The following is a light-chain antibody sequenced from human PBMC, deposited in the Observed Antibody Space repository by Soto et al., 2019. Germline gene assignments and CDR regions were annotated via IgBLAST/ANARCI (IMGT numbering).Light chain of an antibody. J-gene: IGLJ2*01. CDR1: KLGDKY. V-gene: IGLV3-1*01. CDR2: QDS. CDR3: QAWYSSTAKAV. Sequence: SYELTQPPSVSVSPGQTASITCSGDKLGDKYACWYHQKPGHSPVLVIYQDSKRPSGIPERFSGSNTGNTATLTISGTQAMDDADYYCQAWYSSTAKAVFGGGTKVTVL.